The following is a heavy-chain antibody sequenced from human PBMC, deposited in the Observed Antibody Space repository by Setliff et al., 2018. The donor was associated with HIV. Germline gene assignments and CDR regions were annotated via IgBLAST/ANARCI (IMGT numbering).Heavy chain of an antibody. D-gene: IGHD6-13*01. CDR1: GYTFSNYG. CDR2: ISAYNDNT. CDR3: ARELPDSSSWVDY. Sequence: ASVKVSCKASGYTFSNYGISWVRQAPGQGLEWMGWISAYNDNTHYAQKLQGRVTMTTDTSTNTAYMELRSLRSDDTAVYYCARELPDSSSWVDYWGQGTLGTVSS. J-gene: IGHJ4*02. V-gene: IGHV1-18*01.